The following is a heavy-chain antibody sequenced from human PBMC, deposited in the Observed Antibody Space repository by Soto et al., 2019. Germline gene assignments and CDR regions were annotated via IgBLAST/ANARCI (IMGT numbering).Heavy chain of an antibody. CDR3: AREDVWSGWFDY. Sequence: SETLSLTCTVSGGSISSYYWSWIRQPPGKGLEWIGYIYYSGSTDYNPSLKSRVTISVDTSKNQFSLKLSSVTAADTAVYYCAREDVWSGWFDYWGQGTLVTVSS. V-gene: IGHV4-59*01. J-gene: IGHJ4*02. CDR2: IYYSGST. CDR1: GGSISSYY. D-gene: IGHD6-19*01.